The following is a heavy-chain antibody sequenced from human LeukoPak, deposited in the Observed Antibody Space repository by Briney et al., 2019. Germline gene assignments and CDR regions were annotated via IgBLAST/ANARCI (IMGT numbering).Heavy chain of an antibody. Sequence: GGSLRLSCAASGFTVSSNYMSWVRQAPGKGLEWVSVIYSGGSTYYADSVKGRFTISRDNAKNTLYLQMNSLRAEDTAVYYCARDPAGIVGAYNWFDPWGQGTLVTVSS. J-gene: IGHJ5*02. CDR3: ARDPAGIVGAYNWFDP. V-gene: IGHV3-53*01. CDR1: GFTVSSNY. D-gene: IGHD1-26*01. CDR2: IYSGGST.